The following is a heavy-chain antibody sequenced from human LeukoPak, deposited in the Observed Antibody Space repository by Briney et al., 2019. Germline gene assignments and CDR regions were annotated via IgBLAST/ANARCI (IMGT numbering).Heavy chain of an antibody. CDR3: ARDGSGYGKFDY. D-gene: IGHD5-12*01. V-gene: IGHV3-74*01. CDR2: INSDGSST. CDR1: GFTFSSYW. Sequence: GGSLRLSCAASGFTFSSYWMHWVRQAPGKGLVRVSRINSDGSSTSYADSVKGRFTISRDNAKNTLYLQMNSLRAEDTAVYYCARDGSGYGKFDYWGQGTLVTVSS. J-gene: IGHJ4*02.